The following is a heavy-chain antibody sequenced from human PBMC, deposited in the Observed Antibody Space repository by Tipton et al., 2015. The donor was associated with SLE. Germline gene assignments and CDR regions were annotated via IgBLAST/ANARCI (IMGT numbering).Heavy chain of an antibody. Sequence: TLSLTCAFSGGSISGNYWWSWVRQPPGKELEWIGHVYFSGSTNYNPSLQSRVTISVDTSKNQFSLKLSSVTAADTALYYCARGGSWFDSWGQGTPVTVSS. CDR3: ARGGSWFDS. CDR1: GGSISGNYW. D-gene: IGHD3-10*01. V-gene: IGHV4-61*01. J-gene: IGHJ5*01. CDR2: VYFSGST.